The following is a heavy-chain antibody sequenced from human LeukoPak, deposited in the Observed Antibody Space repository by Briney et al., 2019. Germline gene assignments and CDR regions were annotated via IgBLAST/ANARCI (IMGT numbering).Heavy chain of an antibody. Sequence: GGSLRLSCSASGFTFSSYEMNWVRQAPGKGLEWVSYISSSGSTISYADSVKGRFTISRDNAKNSLYLQMNSLRAEDTAVYYCARGGAAAGTGRRYAFDIWGQGTMVTVSS. D-gene: IGHD6-13*01. CDR3: ARGGAAAGTGRRYAFDI. J-gene: IGHJ3*02. CDR1: GFTFSSYE. V-gene: IGHV3-48*03. CDR2: ISSSGSTI.